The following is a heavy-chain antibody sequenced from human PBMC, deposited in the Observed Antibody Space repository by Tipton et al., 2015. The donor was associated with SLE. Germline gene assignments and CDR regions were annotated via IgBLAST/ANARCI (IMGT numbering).Heavy chain of an antibody. V-gene: IGHV3-33*06. Sequence: SLRLSCAASGFTFSYYDVYWVRQAPGKGLEWVAVIWYDGSNEFHADSVKGRFTISRDNSKNTLYLQMNSLRAEDTAVFYCAKGTGDFYYMDVWGEGTTVTVSS. D-gene: IGHD3/OR15-3a*01. J-gene: IGHJ6*03. CDR2: IWYDGSNE. CDR1: GFTFSYYD. CDR3: AKGTGDFYYMDV.